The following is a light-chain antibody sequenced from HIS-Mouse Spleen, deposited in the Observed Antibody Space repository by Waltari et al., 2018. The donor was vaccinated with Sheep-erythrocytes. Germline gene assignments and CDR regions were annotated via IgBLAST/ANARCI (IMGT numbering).Light chain of an antibody. V-gene: IGLV2-23*01. J-gene: IGLJ3*02. Sequence: QSALPQPASASGSPGQSITIPCPGTSSHAGQSNFVPWYQQHQGKAPKPMIYEGSKRPSGVSNRFSGSKSGNTASLTISGLQAEDEADYYCCSYAGSSTPWVFGGGTKLTVL. CDR1: SSHAGQSNF. CDR3: CSYAGSSTPWV. CDR2: EGS.